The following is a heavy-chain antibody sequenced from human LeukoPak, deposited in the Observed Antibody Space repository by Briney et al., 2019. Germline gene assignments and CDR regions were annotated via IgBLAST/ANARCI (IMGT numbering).Heavy chain of an antibody. CDR1: GGSISSGGYY. CDR3: ARRFAPRGLTSYYFDY. D-gene: IGHD1-14*01. CDR2: IYHSGST. Sequence: SQTLSLTCTVSGGSISSGGYYWSWIRQPPGKGLEWIGYIYHSGSTNYNPSLKSRVTISVDKSKNQFSLKLSSVTAADTAVYYCARRFAPRGLTSYYFDYWGQGTLVTVSS. V-gene: IGHV4-30-2*01. J-gene: IGHJ4*02.